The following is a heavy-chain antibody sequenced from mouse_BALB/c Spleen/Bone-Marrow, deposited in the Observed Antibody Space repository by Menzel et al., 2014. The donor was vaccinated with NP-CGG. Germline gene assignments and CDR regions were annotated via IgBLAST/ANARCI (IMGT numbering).Heavy chain of an antibody. V-gene: IGHV5-6-3*01. CDR1: GFTFSSYG. J-gene: IGHJ4*01. CDR2: INSNGGST. Sequence: EVKLVESGGGLVQPGGSLKLSCAASGFTFSSYGMSWVRRTPDKRLELVATINSNGGSTYYPDSVKGRFTISRDNAKNTLYLQMSSLKSEDTAMYYCARDDVWYAMDYWGQGTSVTVSS. CDR3: ARDDVWYAMDY.